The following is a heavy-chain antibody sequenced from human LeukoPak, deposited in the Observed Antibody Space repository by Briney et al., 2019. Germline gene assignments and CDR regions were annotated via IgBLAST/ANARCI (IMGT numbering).Heavy chain of an antibody. Sequence: GGSLRLSCAASGFTFSSYAMSWVRQAPGKGLEWVSAISGSGGSTYYADSVKGRFTISRDNSKNTLYLQMNSLRAVDTAVYYCAKALRYFDWLLYGQYYFDYWGQGTLVTVSS. D-gene: IGHD3-9*01. CDR1: GFTFSSYA. CDR2: ISGSGGST. V-gene: IGHV3-23*01. J-gene: IGHJ4*02. CDR3: AKALRYFDWLLYGQYYFDY.